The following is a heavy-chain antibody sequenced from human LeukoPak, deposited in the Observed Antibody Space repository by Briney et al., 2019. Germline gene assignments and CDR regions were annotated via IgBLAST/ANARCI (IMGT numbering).Heavy chain of an antibody. D-gene: IGHD3-10*01. CDR2: IYHSGST. CDR3: ARLPLGAFGEVLNFDL. J-gene: IGHJ4*02. V-gene: IGHV4-38-2*02. CDR1: GYSISSGYY. Sequence: SETLSLTCTVSGYSISSGYYWGWIRQPPGKGLEWIGSIYHSGSTYYNPSLKSRVTLLIDTSKNHFSLKVNSVTAADTAVYYCARLPLGAFGEVLNFDLWGQGTVVTVSS.